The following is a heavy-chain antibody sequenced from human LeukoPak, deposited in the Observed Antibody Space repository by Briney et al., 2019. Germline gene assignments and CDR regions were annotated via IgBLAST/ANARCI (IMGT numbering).Heavy chain of an antibody. J-gene: IGHJ6*02. V-gene: IGHV4-59*12. CDR1: GGSISSYY. Sequence: PSETLSLTCTVSGGSISSYYWSWIRQPPGKGLEWIGYIYYSGSTNYNPSLKSRVTISVDTSKNQFSLKLSSVTAADTAVYYCARLRITIFGVVLASDYYYYGMDVWGQGTTVTVSS. D-gene: IGHD3-3*01. CDR2: IYYSGST. CDR3: ARLRITIFGVVLASDYYYYGMDV.